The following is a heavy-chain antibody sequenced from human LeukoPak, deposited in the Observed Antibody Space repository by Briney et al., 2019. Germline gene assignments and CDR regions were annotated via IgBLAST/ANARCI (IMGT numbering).Heavy chain of an antibody. CDR3: ARESPDSSFDY. CDR1: GGSVSSGSYY. CDR2: IYYSGST. V-gene: IGHV4-61*01. J-gene: IGHJ4*02. Sequence: SGTLSLTCTVSGGSVSSGSYYWSWIRQPPGKGLEWIGYIYYSGSTNYNPSLKSRVTISVDTSKNQFSLKLSSVTAADTAVYYCARESPDSSFDYWGQGTLVTVSS. D-gene: IGHD6-13*01.